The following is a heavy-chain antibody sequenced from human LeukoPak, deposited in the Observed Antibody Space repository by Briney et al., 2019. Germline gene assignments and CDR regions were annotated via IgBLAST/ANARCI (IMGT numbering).Heavy chain of an antibody. Sequence: GGSLRLSCAASGFTFSSYGMHWVRQAPGKGLEWVAVISYDGSNKYYADSVKGRFTTSRDNSKNTLYLQMNSLRAEDTAVYYCAKDQYSGYDLKSYFDYWGQGTLVTVSS. V-gene: IGHV3-30*18. CDR3: AKDQYSGYDLKSYFDY. D-gene: IGHD5-12*01. CDR1: GFTFSSYG. CDR2: ISYDGSNK. J-gene: IGHJ4*02.